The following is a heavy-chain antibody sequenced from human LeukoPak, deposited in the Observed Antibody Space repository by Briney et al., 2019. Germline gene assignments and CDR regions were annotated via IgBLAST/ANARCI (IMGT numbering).Heavy chain of an antibody. J-gene: IGHJ4*02. D-gene: IGHD2-21*02. Sequence: GGSLRLSCVASGFTFSDYFMSWIRQAPGKGLEWLSFINSAGDNIYYADSVKGRFTISRDNGKNSLYLQMNSLTAEDTAVYYCARGSGGDYAPPHFDYWGQGTLVTVSS. CDR1: GFTFSDYF. CDR3: ARGSGGDYAPPHFDY. CDR2: INSAGDNI. V-gene: IGHV3-11*04.